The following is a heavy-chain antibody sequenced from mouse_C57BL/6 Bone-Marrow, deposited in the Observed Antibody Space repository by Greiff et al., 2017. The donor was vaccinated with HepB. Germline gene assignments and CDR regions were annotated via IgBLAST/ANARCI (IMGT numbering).Heavy chain of an antibody. D-gene: IGHD2-3*01. Sequence: QVQLQQSGPELVKPGASVKISCKASGYAFSSSWMNWVKQRPGQGLEWIGRIYPGDGDTNYNVKFKGKATLTADKSSSTAYMQLSSLTSEDSAVYVCAGDDGSYAMDYWGQGTSVTVSS. CDR1: GYAFSSSW. CDR3: AGDDGSYAMDY. J-gene: IGHJ4*01. V-gene: IGHV1-82*01. CDR2: IYPGDGDT.